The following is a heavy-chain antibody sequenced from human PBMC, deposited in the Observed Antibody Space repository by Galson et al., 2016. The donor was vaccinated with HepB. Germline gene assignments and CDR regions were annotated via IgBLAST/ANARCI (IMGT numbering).Heavy chain of an antibody. CDR3: ARSGNYPLRELYFVY. J-gene: IGHJ4*02. Sequence: SETLSLTCDVSGDSIGSGSWWSWVRQPPGKGLEWIGEIYHSGLTNYNPSFESRVSMSVDKSKNQLSLNLKSVTAADTALYYCARSGNYPLRELYFVYWGQGTLGAVSS. D-gene: IGHD3-3*01. CDR2: IYHSGLT. V-gene: IGHV4-4*02. CDR1: GDSIGSGSW.